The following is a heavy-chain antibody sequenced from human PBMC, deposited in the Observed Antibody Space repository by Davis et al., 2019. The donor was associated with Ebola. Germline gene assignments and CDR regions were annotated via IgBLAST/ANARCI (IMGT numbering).Heavy chain of an antibody. CDR3: AKSGLSFGVVKYHYGMDV. V-gene: IGHV3-23*01. CDR2: ISGSGGST. D-gene: IGHD3-3*01. Sequence: PGGSLRLSCAASGFTFSSYAMSWVRQAPGKGLEWVSAISGSGGSTYYADSVKGRFTISRYNSKKTLYLQMNSLRAEDTAVYYCAKSGLSFGVVKYHYGMDVWGKGTTVTVSS. CDR1: GFTFSSYA. J-gene: IGHJ6*04.